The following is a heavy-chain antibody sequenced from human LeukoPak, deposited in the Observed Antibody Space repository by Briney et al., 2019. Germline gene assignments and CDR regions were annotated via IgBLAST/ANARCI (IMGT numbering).Heavy chain of an antibody. J-gene: IGHJ4*02. CDR3: ARDYYDSSGYYTN. CDR1: GFTFSSYG. Sequence: GGSLRLSCAASGFTFSSYGMHWVRQAPGRGLEWVAVIWYDGSNKYYADSVKGRFTISRDNSKNTLYLQMNSLRAEDTAVNYCARDYYDSSGYYTNWGQGTLVTVSS. CDR2: IWYDGSNK. D-gene: IGHD3-22*01. V-gene: IGHV3-33*01.